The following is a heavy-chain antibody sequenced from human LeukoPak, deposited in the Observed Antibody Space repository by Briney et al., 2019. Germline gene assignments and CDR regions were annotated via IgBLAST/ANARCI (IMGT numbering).Heavy chain of an antibody. CDR1: GFTFSRHG. V-gene: IGHV3-64*02. CDR2: ISEDADST. Sequence: GGSLRLSCAASGFTFSRHGMHWVRQAPGKGLEYVSAISEDADSTYYVDSVEGRFMISRDNSKNTVDLQMGSLRPEDTALYYCARSGAEWGYMDVWGKGTTVTVSS. D-gene: IGHD1-26*01. CDR3: ARSGAEWGYMDV. J-gene: IGHJ6*03.